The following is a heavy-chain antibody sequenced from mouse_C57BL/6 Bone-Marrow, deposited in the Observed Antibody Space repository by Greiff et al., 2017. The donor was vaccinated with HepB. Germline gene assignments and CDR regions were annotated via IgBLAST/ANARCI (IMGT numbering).Heavy chain of an antibody. CDR2: ISYDGSN. V-gene: IGHV3-6*01. CDR1: GYSITSGYY. Sequence: LMESGPGLVKPSQSLSLTCSVTGYSITSGYYWNWIRQFPGNKLEWMGYISYDGSNNYNPSLKNRISITRDTSKNQFFLKLNSVTTEDTATYYCARDSYYYGSSLGYFDYWGQGTTLTVSS. D-gene: IGHD1-1*01. CDR3: ARDSYYYGSSLGYFDY. J-gene: IGHJ2*01.